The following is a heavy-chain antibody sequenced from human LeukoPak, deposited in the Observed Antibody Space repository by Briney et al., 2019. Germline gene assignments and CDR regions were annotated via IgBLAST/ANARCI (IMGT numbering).Heavy chain of an antibody. CDR2: INPSGGST. V-gene: IGHV1-46*01. J-gene: IGHJ5*02. CDR3: AREGRSSSSWLTESNWFDP. D-gene: IGHD6-6*01. CDR1: GYTFTSYY. Sequence: ASVKVSCKASGYTFTSYYMHWVRQAPGQGLEWMGIINPSGGSTSYAQKFQGRVTMTRDMSTSTVYMELSSLRSEDTAVYYCAREGRSSSSWLTESNWFDPWGQGTLVTASS.